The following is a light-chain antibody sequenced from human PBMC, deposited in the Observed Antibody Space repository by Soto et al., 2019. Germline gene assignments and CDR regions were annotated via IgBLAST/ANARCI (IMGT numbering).Light chain of an antibody. CDR3: QHYNSYSEA. CDR1: QSISSW. V-gene: IGKV1-5*03. J-gene: IGKJ1*01. CDR2: KAS. Sequence: DIQMTHSPSTLSASVGDRVTMTCRASQSISSWLAWYQQKPGKAPKLLIYKASSLESGVPSRFSGSGSGTEFTLTISSLQPDDFATYYCQHYNSYSEAFGQGTKVDTK.